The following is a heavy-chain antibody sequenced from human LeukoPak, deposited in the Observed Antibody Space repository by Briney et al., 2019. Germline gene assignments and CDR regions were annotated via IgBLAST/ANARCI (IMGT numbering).Heavy chain of an antibody. CDR1: GGSISSGSYY. J-gene: IGHJ6*03. Sequence: SETLSLTCTVSGGSISSGSYYWSWIRQPAGKGLEWIGRIYTSSSTNYNPSLRSRLTISVDTSKNQFSLKLSSVAAADTAVYYCARAPIAAAMSPGYYMDVWGKGTTVTVSS. V-gene: IGHV4-61*02. CDR2: IYTSSST. CDR3: ARAPIAAAMSPGYYMDV. D-gene: IGHD6-13*01.